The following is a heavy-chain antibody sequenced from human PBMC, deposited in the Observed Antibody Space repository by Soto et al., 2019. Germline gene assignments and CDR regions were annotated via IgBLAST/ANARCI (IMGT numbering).Heavy chain of an antibody. CDR2: VTASGGDT. CDR3: VRDSISGWAFDF. V-gene: IGHV3-23*01. D-gene: IGHD6-19*01. J-gene: IGHJ4*02. Sequence: EMQLLESGGGLVQPGGSLRLSCAAAGFNFKSHPMIWVRQTPGNGPEWVGSVTASGGDTYYADSVKGRFTVSRDNSKNTLYLQMNSLTVEDTALYYCVRDSISGWAFDFWGRGTLVTVSS. CDR1: GFNFKSHP.